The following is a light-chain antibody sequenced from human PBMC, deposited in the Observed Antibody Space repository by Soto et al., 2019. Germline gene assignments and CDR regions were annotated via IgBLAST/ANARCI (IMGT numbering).Light chain of an antibody. CDR3: QQLLSYPIT. Sequence: AIQVTQSPSSLSASVGDRVTITCRASQAIRGALAWYQQKPGKPPKLLIYDVSSLESGVPSRFSGSGSGTEFTLTISSLQPEDFGTYYCQQLLSYPITFGHGTRLEIK. J-gene: IGKJ5*01. V-gene: IGKV1-13*02. CDR2: DVS. CDR1: QAIRGA.